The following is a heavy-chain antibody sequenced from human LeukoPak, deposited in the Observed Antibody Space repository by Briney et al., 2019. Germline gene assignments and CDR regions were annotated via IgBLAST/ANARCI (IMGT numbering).Heavy chain of an antibody. CDR2: ISSSSNYI. CDR3: ARDPIQLWSPFDY. Sequence: GGSLRLSCAASGFTFTSYTMNWVRQAPGKGLEWVSSISSSSNYIYYADSVKGRFTISRDNAKNSLYLQMNSLRAEDTAVYYCARDPIQLWSPFDYWGQGTLVTVSS. D-gene: IGHD5-18*01. V-gene: IGHV3-21*01. J-gene: IGHJ4*02. CDR1: GFTFTSYT.